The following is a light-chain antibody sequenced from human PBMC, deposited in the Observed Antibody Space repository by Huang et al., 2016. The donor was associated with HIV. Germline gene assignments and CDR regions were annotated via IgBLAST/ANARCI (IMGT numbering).Light chain of an antibody. J-gene: IGKJ5*01. CDR2: DAS. V-gene: IGKV3-11*01. CDR3: QCCATWPPIT. Sequence: SPGERATLSCRASQTVKNNVAWYQQTPGQAPRLLIYDASNRATGIPARFSGSGSGADFTLTISGLEPEDSAIYFCQCCATWPPITFGQGTRLEIK. CDR1: QTVKNN.